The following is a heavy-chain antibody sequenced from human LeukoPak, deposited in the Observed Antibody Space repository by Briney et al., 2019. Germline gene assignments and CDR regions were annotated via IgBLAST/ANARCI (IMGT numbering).Heavy chain of an antibody. D-gene: IGHD5/OR15-5a*01. V-gene: IGHV3-74*01. Sequence: GGSLRLSCAASGFTFSSYWMHWVRQAPGKGLVWVSHINSDGSGTTYADSVKGRFTISRDNARNTLYLQMNSLRAEDTAVYYCARDDVVSGTGLGDYWGQGTLVTVSS. J-gene: IGHJ4*02. CDR2: INSDGSGT. CDR1: GFTFSSYW. CDR3: ARDDVVSGTGLGDY.